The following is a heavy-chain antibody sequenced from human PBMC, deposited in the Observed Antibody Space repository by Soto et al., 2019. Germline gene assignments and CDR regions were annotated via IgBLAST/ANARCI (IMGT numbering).Heavy chain of an antibody. CDR2: ISGSGGST. J-gene: IGHJ4*02. V-gene: IGHV3-23*01. D-gene: IGHD2-15*01. CDR1: GFTFISYA. Sequence: GGSLRLSCAASGFTFISYAMSWVRQAPWKGLEWVSAISGSGGSTYYADSVKGRFTISRDNSKNTLYLQMNSLRAEDTAVYYCAKEGYCSGGSCLGFDYWGQGTLVTVSS. CDR3: AKEGYCSGGSCLGFDY.